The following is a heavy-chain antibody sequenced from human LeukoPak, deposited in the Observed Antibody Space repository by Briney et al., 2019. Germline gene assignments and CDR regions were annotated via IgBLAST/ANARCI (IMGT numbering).Heavy chain of an antibody. CDR2: IYYSGST. J-gene: IGHJ4*02. V-gene: IGHV4-59*01. CDR1: GGSISSYY. Sequence: SETLSLTCTVSGGSISSYYWSWIRQPPGKGLEWIGYIYYSGSTNYNPSLKSRVTISVDTFKNQFSLKLSSVTAADTAVYYCARELYCSGGSCYSFLDYWGQGTLVTVPS. CDR3: ARELYCSGGSCYSFLDY. D-gene: IGHD2-15*01.